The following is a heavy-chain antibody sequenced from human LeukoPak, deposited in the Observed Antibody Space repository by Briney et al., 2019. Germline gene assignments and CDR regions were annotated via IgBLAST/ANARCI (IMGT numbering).Heavy chain of an antibody. Sequence: PGGSLRLSCAASGFTFSSYWMHWVRQAPGKGLVWVSRINSDGSSTSYADSVKGRFTISRDNAKNSLYLQMNSLRAEDTAVYYCARPAFLTGYYKATGGDYWGQGTLVTVSS. CDR3: ARPAFLTGYYKATGGDY. CDR1: GFTFSSYW. J-gene: IGHJ4*02. CDR2: INSDGSST. V-gene: IGHV3-74*01. D-gene: IGHD3-9*01.